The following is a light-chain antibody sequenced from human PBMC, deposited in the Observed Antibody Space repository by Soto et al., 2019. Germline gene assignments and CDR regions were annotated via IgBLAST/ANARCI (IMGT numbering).Light chain of an antibody. CDR3: QSYDSSNVV. CDR1: SGSIASNY. V-gene: IGLV6-57*02. Sequence: NFMLTQPHSVSESPGKTVTISCTGSSGSIASNYVQWYQQRPGSAPTTVIYADDQRPSGVPDRFSGSIDSSSNSASLTISGLRTEDEADYYCQSYDSSNVVFGGGTKVPVL. CDR2: ADD. J-gene: IGLJ2*01.